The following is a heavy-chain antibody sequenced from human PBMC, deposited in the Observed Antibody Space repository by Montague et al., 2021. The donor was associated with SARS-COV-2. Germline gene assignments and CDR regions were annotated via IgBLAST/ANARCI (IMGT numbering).Heavy chain of an antibody. J-gene: IGHJ5*02. CDR3: ASTYYYASGCLFDP. Sequence: TLSLTCTVSGGSISSANYYWSWIRQPAGKGLEWIGRFYTSGSTNYNPSLKSRVAISADTSKNQFSLKLSAVTAADTAVYYCASTYYYASGCLFDPGGQGPLVTVSS. V-gene: IGHV4-61*02. D-gene: IGHD3-10*01. CDR1: GGSISSANYY. CDR2: FYTSGST.